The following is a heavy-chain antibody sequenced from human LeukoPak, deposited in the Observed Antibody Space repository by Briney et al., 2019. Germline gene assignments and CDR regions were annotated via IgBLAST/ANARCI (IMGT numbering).Heavy chain of an antibody. V-gene: IGHV4-39*07. D-gene: IGHD3-10*01. Sequence: SETLSLTCTVSGGSISSSSYYWGWIRQPPGKGLEWIGTIYYSGSTYYNPSLKSRVTISVDTSKNQFSLKLSSVTAADTAVYYCASLPWGVRGLIIQDFHYWGQGTLVTVSS. J-gene: IGHJ4*02. CDR3: ASLPWGVRGLIIQDFHY. CDR2: IYYSGST. CDR1: GGSISSSSYY.